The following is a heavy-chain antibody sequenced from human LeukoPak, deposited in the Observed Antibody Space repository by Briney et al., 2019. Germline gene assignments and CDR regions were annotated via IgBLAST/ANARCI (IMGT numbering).Heavy chain of an antibody. J-gene: IGHJ6*03. V-gene: IGHV4-39*01. D-gene: IGHD2-2*01. CDR1: GGSISSSSYY. Sequence: SETLSLTCTVSGGSISSSSYYWGWIRQPPGKGLEWIGSIYYSGSTYYNPSLKSRVTISVDTSKNQFSLKLSSVTAADTAVYYCALGRTSLLRSYNYYMDVWGKGTTVTVS. CDR2: IYYSGST. CDR3: ALGRTSLLRSYNYYMDV.